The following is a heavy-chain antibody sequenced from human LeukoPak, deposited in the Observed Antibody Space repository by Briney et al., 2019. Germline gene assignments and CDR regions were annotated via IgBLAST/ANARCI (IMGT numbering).Heavy chain of an antibody. CDR3: ARYGARQQFDY. J-gene: IGHJ4*02. CDR2: ISSSGSSI. V-gene: IGHV3-48*04. D-gene: IGHD1/OR15-1a*01. Sequence: GGSLRLSCAASGFSFSSYWMSWVRQAPGKGLQWVSYISSSGSSIYYADSVKGRFTISRDNAKNSLYLQMNSLRAEDTAVYYCARYGARQQFDYWGQGTLVTVSS. CDR1: GFSFSSYW.